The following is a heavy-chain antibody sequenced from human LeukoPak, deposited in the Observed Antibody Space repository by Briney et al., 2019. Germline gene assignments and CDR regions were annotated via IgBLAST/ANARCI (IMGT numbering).Heavy chain of an antibody. CDR3: ARESSTSRRVRGFDY. J-gene: IGHJ4*02. CDR2: IYYSGST. CDR1: GGSISSGGYY. V-gene: IGHV4-31*03. Sequence: PSQTLSLTCTVSGGSISSGGYYWSWIRQHPGKGLEWIGYIYYSGSTYYNPSLKSRVTISVDTSKNQFPLKLSSVTAADTAVYYCARESSTSRRVRGFDYWGQGTLVTVSS. D-gene: IGHD2-2*01.